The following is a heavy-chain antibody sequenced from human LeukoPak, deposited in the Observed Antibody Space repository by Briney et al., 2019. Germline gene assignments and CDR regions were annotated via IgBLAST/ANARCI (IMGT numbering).Heavy chain of an antibody. J-gene: IGHJ6*02. D-gene: IGHD2-2*01. Sequence: PSETLSLTCTVSGYSISSGYYWGWIRQPPGKGLEWIGSIYHSGSTYYNPSLKSRVTISVDTSKNQFSLKLSSVTAADTAVYYCARWGGPAAPTHYYYYYGMDVWGQGTTVTVSS. V-gene: IGHV4-38-2*02. CDR1: GYSISSGYY. CDR3: ARWGGPAAPTHYYYYYGMDV. CDR2: IYHSGST.